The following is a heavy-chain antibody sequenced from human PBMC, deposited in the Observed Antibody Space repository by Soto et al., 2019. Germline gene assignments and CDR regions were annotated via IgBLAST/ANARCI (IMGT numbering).Heavy chain of an antibody. CDR3: ATFSRDGYNQDY. D-gene: IGHD5-12*01. V-gene: IGHV3-30-3*01. Sequence: PGGSLRLSCAASGFTFSSYAMHWVRQAPGKGLEWVAVISYDGSNKYYADSVKGRFTISRDNSKNTLYLQMNSLRAEDTAVYYCATFSRDGYNQDYWGQGTLVTVSS. J-gene: IGHJ4*02. CDR1: GFTFSSYA. CDR2: ISYDGSNK.